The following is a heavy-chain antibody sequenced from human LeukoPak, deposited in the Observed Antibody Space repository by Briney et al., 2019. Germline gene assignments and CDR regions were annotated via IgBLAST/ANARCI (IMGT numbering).Heavy chain of an antibody. CDR3: ARQLYSSSWYVYGWFDP. CDR1: GGSISSYY. D-gene: IGHD6-13*01. J-gene: IGHJ5*02. Sequence: SETLSLTCTVSGGSISSYYWSWIRQLPGKGLEWIGYIYYSGSTNYNPSLKSRVTISVDTSKNQFSLKLSSVTAADTAVYYCARQLYSSSWYVYGWFDPWGQGTLVTVSS. CDR2: IYYSGST. V-gene: IGHV4-59*08.